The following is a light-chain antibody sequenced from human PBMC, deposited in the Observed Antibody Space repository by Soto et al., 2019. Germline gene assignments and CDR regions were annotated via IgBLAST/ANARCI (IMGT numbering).Light chain of an antibody. J-gene: IGKJ1*01. CDR1: ETLGRNY. CDR2: RIY. V-gene: IGKV3-20*01. CDR3: QQYDNFPQT. Sequence: ETLFTQSPGTLSLSPGERATLSCRATETLGRNYLAWYQQKPGQAPRLLIHRIYIRAAGIPDRFSGSASGTDFTLTISRLEPEDFAMYYCQQYDNFPQTFGRGTKVDI.